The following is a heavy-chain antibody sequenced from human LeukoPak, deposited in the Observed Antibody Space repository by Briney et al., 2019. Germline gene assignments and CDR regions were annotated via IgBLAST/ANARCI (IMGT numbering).Heavy chain of an antibody. J-gene: IGHJ3*01. Sequence: PGGSLRLSCAASGFTFSSYSMHWVRQAPGKGLEWVAKIKEDGSEKYYVDSVKGRFTISRDNAKNSLSLQMHSLRDEDTAVYYCVRDQGYCTSASCRGDAFDVWGQGSMVSVSS. CDR3: VRDQGYCTSASCRGDAFDV. D-gene: IGHD2-2*01. CDR2: IKEDGSEK. CDR1: GFTFSSYS. V-gene: IGHV3-7*01.